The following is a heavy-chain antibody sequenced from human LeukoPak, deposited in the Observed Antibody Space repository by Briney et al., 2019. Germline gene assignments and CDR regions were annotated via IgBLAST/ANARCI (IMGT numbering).Heavy chain of an antibody. D-gene: IGHD5-12*01. V-gene: IGHV4-34*01. CDR1: GGSFSGYY. CDR3: ARAKRPGYRSAFVY. CDR2: INHSGSN. J-gene: IGHJ4*02. Sequence: SETLSLTCAVYGGSFSGYYWSWIRQPPGKGLEWIGEINHSGSNNYNPSLKSRVTISVDTSKNQFSLKLSSVTAADTAVYYCARAKRPGYRSAFVYWGQGTLVTVSS.